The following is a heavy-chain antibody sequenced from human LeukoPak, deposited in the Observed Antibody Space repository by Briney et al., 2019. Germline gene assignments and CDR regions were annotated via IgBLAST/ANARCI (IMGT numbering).Heavy chain of an antibody. CDR3: AKGSYYDSSGSFYFDY. J-gene: IGHJ4*02. D-gene: IGHD3-22*01. CDR1: GFTFSSYA. CDR2: INGSGDNT. Sequence: GGSLRLSCAASGFTFSSYAMSWVRQAPGKGLEWVSGINGSGDNTYYADSVKGRFTISRDNSKNTLYVQVNSLGTEDTAAYYCAKGSYYDSSGSFYFDYWGQGTLVTVSS. V-gene: IGHV3-23*01.